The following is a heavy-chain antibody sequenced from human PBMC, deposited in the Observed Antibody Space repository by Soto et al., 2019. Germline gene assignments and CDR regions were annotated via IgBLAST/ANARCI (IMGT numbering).Heavy chain of an antibody. CDR1: RFTFSHYA. D-gene: IGHD5-18*01. Sequence: EVQLSESGGRLVQPGGSLRLSCAASRFTFSHYAMTWVRQAPGKGLQWVSGISRTGGGTYYADSVKGRFTISRDNSKDTVFLQMDSLRVEDTAVYYCAKAGVGGFRGWDTFNWFDSWGQGILVTVSS. J-gene: IGHJ5*01. CDR3: AKAGVGGFRGWDTFNWFDS. CDR2: ISRTGGGT. V-gene: IGHV3-23*01.